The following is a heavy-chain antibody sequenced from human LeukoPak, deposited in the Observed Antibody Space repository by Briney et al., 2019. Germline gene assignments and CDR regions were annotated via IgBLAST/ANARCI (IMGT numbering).Heavy chain of an antibody. CDR1: GFTFSNFG. D-gene: IGHD3-10*01. Sequence: GGSLRLSCAASGFTFSNFGMTWVRQGPAKGLDWVSTITGSGLHTYYADSVKGRFTISRDNSKNTLFLQMNTLRAEDTAVYYCAKGRRGLDSWGQGTLVTVSS. J-gene: IGHJ4*02. CDR2: ITGSGLHT. V-gene: IGHV3-23*01. CDR3: AKGRRGLDS.